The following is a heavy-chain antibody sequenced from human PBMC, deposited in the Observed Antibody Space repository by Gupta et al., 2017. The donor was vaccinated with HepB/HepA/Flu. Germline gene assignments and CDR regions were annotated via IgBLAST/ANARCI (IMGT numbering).Heavy chain of an antibody. CDR2: IRSSSSYI. J-gene: IGHJ5*02. Sequence: EVQLVESGGGLVKPGGSLRLSCAASGFTLSSYSMNWVRQTPGKGLEWVSSIRSSSSYIYYADSVKGRFTISRDNARNSLYLQMNSLRVEDTAVYDGARDRYPLYNWFDPWGQGTLVTVSS. D-gene: IGHD1-14*01. CDR1: GFTLSSYS. CDR3: ARDRYPLYNWFDP. V-gene: IGHV3-21*01.